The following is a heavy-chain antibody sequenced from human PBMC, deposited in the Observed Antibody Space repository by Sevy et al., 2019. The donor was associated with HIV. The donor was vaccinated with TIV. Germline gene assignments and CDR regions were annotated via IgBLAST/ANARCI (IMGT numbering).Heavy chain of an antibody. CDR3: AREGSYGDHDYQYYYGMDV. J-gene: IGHJ6*02. V-gene: IGHV3-21*01. Sequence: GGSLRLSCVGSGITFSYYSMNWVRQAPGKGLEWVSSISSSSSNIYYEDSVKGRFTISRDNAKKSLYLQMNSLRAEDTAVYYCAREGSYGDHDYQYYYGMDVWGQGTTVTVSS. CDR1: GITFSYYS. CDR2: ISSSSSNI. D-gene: IGHD4-17*01.